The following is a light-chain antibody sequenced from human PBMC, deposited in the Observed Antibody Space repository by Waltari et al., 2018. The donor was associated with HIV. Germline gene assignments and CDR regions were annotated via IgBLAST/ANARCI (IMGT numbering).Light chain of an antibody. CDR2: MSD. V-gene: IGLV1-47*01. Sequence: QSVLTQPPSASGTPGQGVTISCSGSSSNIGSHYVYWYQQLPGTAPKLLIYMSDQRPSGVPDRCSESKSGTSASLAISGLRSEDEAEYYCAAWDDSLSATVFGGGTKLTVL. CDR1: SSNIGSHY. CDR3: AAWDDSLSATV. J-gene: IGLJ2*01.